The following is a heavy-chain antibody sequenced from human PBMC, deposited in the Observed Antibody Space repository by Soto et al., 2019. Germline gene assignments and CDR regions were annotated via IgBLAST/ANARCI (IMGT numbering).Heavy chain of an antibody. J-gene: IGHJ6*02. CDR2: MNPNSGNT. CDR1: GYTFTSYD. Sequence: GASVKVSCKASGYTFTSYDINWVRQATGQGLEWMGWMNPNSGNTGYAQKFQGRVTMTRNTSISTAYMELSSLRSEDTAVYYCAFLPDRYSYYGMDVWGQAPMVTLFS. V-gene: IGHV1-8*01. CDR3: AFLPDRYSYYGMDV. D-gene: IGHD3-9*01.